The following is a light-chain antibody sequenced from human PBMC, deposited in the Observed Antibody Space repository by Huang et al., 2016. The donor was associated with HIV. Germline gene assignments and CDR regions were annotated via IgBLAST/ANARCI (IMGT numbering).Light chain of an antibody. J-gene: IGKJ2*01. V-gene: IGKV3-20*01. CDR1: QSVRSSY. CDR3: QQYGSSPRT. CDR2: GAY. Sequence: IVLTQSPGTLSLSPGERATLSCRASQSVRSSYLAWYQQKPGQTPRLLIYGAYNRAGGIAIRFSGSQSGTDFTLASSSLEPEDFGVYYCQQYGSSPRTFGQGTKLEIK.